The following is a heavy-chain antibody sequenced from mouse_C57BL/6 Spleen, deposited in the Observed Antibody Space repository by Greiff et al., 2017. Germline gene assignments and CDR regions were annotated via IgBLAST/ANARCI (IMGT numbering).Heavy chain of an antibody. J-gene: IGHJ2*01. CDR1: GYSITSGYY. V-gene: IGHV3-6*01. CDR2: ISYDGSN. CDR3: AREDWPYFDY. Sequence: EVHLVESGPGLVKPSQSLSLTCSVTGYSITSGYYWNWIRQFPGNKLEWMGYISYDGSNNYNPSLKNRISITRDTSKNQFFLKLNSVTTEDTATYYCAREDWPYFDYWGQGTTLTVSS. D-gene: IGHD4-1*01.